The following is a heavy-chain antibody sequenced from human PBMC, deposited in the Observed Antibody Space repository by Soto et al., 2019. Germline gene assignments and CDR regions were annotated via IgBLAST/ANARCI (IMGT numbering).Heavy chain of an antibody. Sequence: QVQLQESGPGLVTASGTLSLTCAVSSGSISSHYWWSWVRQPPGKGLEWIGEIYHSGSANSNPSLKSRVRISVDQSKNQFSLKLSSVTAADTAVYYCATCSSIRCQSAFDIWGQGTMVTVSS. CDR2: IYHSGSA. D-gene: IGHD2-2*01. V-gene: IGHV4-4*02. J-gene: IGHJ3*02. CDR1: SGSISSHYW. CDR3: ATCSSIRCQSAFDI.